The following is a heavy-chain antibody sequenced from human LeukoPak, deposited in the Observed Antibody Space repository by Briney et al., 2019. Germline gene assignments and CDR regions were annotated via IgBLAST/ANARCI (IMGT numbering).Heavy chain of an antibody. J-gene: IGHJ6*02. Sequence: GGSLRLSCAASGFTFSSYSMNWVRQAPGKGLEWVSSISSSSSYIYYADSVTGRFTISRDNAKNSLYLQMNSLRAEDTAVYYCARAPMAGDYYYGMDVWGQGTTVTVSS. D-gene: IGHD3-10*01. CDR2: ISSSSSYI. CDR1: GFTFSSYS. V-gene: IGHV3-21*01. CDR3: ARAPMAGDYYYGMDV.